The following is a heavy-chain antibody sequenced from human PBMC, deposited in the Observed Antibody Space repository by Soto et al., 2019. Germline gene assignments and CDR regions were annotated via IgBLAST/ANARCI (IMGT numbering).Heavy chain of an antibody. Sequence: ELQLVESGGVVVQPGGSLRLSCAASGFTFDDYTMHWVRQAPGKGLEWVSLITWDGRTYYTDSVKGRFTISRDNSKNYLNLQVNSLRTDESALYYCAKDISARGISAPGGWGQGTLVTVSS. CDR2: ITWDGRT. J-gene: IGHJ4*02. CDR3: AKDISARGISAPGG. D-gene: IGHD6-13*01. V-gene: IGHV3-43*01. CDR1: GFTFDDYT.